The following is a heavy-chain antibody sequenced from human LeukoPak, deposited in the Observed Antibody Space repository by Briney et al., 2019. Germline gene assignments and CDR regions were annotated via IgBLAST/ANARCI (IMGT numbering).Heavy chain of an antibody. CDR3: ARGKSRVTTAYNWFDP. V-gene: IGHV4-4*07. J-gene: IGHJ5*02. CDR1: GGSISSYY. CDR2: IYTSGST. D-gene: IGHD4-11*01. Sequence: SETLSLTCTVSGGSISSYYWSWIRQPAGKGLEWIGRIYTSGSTNYNPSLKSRITMSVDTSKNQFSLKLSSVTAADTAVYYCARGKSRVTTAYNWFDPWGQGTLVTVSS.